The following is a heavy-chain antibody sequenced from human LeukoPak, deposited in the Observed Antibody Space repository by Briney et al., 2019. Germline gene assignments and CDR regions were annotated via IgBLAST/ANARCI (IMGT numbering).Heavy chain of an antibody. J-gene: IGHJ5*02. V-gene: IGHV4-38-2*02. CDR1: GYSISSDYY. D-gene: IGHD2-15*01. CDR3: ARDVGDCSGGSCYSWFDP. CDR2: IHHSGYT. Sequence: PSETLSLTCTVSGYSISSDYYWGWIRQPPGKGLEWIGSIHHSGYTYYNPSLKSRVTKSVDMSKNQFSLKLSSVTAADTAVYYCARDVGDCSGGSCYSWFDPWGQGTLVTVSS.